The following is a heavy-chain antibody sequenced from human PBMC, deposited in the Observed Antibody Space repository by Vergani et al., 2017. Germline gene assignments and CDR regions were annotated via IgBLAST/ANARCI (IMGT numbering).Heavy chain of an antibody. CDR1: GGSISSYY. Sequence: QVQQQESGPGLVKPSETLSLTCTVSGGSISSYYWSWIRQPPGKGLEWIGYIYYSGSTNYNPSLKSRVTISVDTSKNQFSLKLSSVTAADTAVYYCARGQYCSSTSCYRRAFDIWGQGTMVTVSS. CDR2: IYYSGST. CDR3: ARGQYCSSTSCYRRAFDI. D-gene: IGHD2-2*01. J-gene: IGHJ3*02. V-gene: IGHV4-59*01.